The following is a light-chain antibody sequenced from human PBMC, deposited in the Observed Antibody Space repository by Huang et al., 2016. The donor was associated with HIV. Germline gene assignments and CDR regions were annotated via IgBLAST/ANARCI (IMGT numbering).Light chain of an antibody. J-gene: IGKJ1*01. CDR3: QQYNNWPQT. CDR2: GAS. V-gene: IGKV3-15*01. Sequence: EIVMTQSPATLSVSPGEGATLSCRASQSVSSNLAWYQQKPGQAPRLLINGASTRATGLPGRFRGSGAGTEFTLTISSLQSEDFAVYYCQQYNNWPQTFGQGTKVEIK. CDR1: QSVSSN.